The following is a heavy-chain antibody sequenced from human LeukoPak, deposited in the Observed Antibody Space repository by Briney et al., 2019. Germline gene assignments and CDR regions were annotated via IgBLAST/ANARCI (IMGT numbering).Heavy chain of an antibody. CDR3: ARAHMVRGVVAPQGYYYGMDV. CDR1: GGSISSYY. Sequence: SETLSLTCTVSGGSISSYYWSWIRQPPGKGLEWIGYIYYSGSTNYNLSLKSRVTISVDTSKNQFSLKLSSVTAADTAVYYCARAHMVRGVVAPQGYYYGMDVWGQGTTVTVSS. CDR2: IYYSGST. V-gene: IGHV4-59*01. D-gene: IGHD3-10*01. J-gene: IGHJ6*02.